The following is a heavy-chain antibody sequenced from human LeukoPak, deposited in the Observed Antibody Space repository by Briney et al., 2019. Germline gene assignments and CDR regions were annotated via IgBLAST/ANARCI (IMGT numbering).Heavy chain of an antibody. D-gene: IGHD4-23*01. J-gene: IGHJ4*02. Sequence: GGSLRLSCAVSGFTVSGHYMSWVRQAPGKGVEWVSLIYSGGTTYYADSVKGRFTISRDNSKNTLYLQMNSLRAEDTAVYYCARRAGGYSHPYDYWGQGILVTVSS. CDR2: IYSGGTT. V-gene: IGHV3-53*01. CDR1: GFTVSGHY. CDR3: ARRAGGYSHPYDY.